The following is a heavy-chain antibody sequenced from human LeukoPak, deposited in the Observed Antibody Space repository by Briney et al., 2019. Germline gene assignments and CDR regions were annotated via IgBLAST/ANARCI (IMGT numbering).Heavy chain of an antibody. CDR3: ARTGYDFWGGYSGYYYYYMDV. D-gene: IGHD3-3*01. V-gene: IGHV3-30*02. CDR1: GFSFNTYG. Sequence: GGSLRLSCAASGFSFNTYGLHWVRQAPGKGLEWVSFIRSDGSDKNYAASVKGRFTISRDNAKNSLYLQMNSLRAEDTAVYYCARTGYDFWGGYSGYYYYYMDVWGKGTTVTVSS. J-gene: IGHJ6*03. CDR2: IRSDGSDK.